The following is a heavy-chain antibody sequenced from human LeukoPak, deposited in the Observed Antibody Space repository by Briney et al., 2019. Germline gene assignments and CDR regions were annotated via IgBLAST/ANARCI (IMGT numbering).Heavy chain of an antibody. D-gene: IGHD4-17*01. J-gene: IGHJ3*02. CDR2: IWYDGSYK. V-gene: IGHV3-33*01. Sequence: GGSLRLSCAASGLSFKNYGMHWVRQAPGKGLEWVAVIWYDGSYKYYADSVKGRFTISRDNSKDTLYLEMNTLRAEDTAVYYCARPYGDYARGGLDIWGQGTMVTVSS. CDR1: GLSFKNYG. CDR3: ARPYGDYARGGLDI.